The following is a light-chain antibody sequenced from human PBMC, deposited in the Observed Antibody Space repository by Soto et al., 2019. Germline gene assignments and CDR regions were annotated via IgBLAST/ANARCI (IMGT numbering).Light chain of an antibody. CDR3: QQYGASPQFT. CDR2: GAS. Sequence: EIVLTQSPGTLSLSPGERATLSCRASQTIYSNYLAWYQQKPGQPPRLLIYGASARATGIPDRFSGSGSGTDLTLTISGLETEDFAVYYCQQYGASPQFTFGPGTKVD. V-gene: IGKV3-20*01. J-gene: IGKJ3*01. CDR1: QTIYSNY.